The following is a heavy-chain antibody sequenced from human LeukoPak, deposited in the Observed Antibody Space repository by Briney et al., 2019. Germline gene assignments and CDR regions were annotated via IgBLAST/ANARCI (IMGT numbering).Heavy chain of an antibody. V-gene: IGHV7-4-1*02. CDR3: ARDVPPSYYYDSSGYYSEKFDY. CDR1: GYTFTGYY. J-gene: IGHJ4*02. CDR2: INTNTGNP. D-gene: IGHD3-22*01. Sequence: ASVKVSCKASGYTFTGYYMHWVRQAPGQGLEWMGWINTNTGNPTYAQGFTGRFVFSLDTSVSTAYLQISSLKAEDTAVYYCARDVPPSYYYDSSGYYSEKFDYWGQGTLVTVSS.